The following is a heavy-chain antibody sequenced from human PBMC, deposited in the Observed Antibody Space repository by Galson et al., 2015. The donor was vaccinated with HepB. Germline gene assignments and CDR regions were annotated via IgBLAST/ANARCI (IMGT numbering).Heavy chain of an antibody. CDR3: ARTGYCSSTACTGYFDL. J-gene: IGHJ2*01. D-gene: IGHD2-2*01. V-gene: IGHV3-7*01. CDR1: GLSFSTYW. CDR2: IKEDGGQK. Sequence: SLRLSCAVSGLSFSTYWMTWVRQAPGKGLELVANIKEDGGQKYYVDSVKGRFTISRDNAKNSLYLQMNSLRAEDTAVYYCARTGYCSSTACTGYFDLWGRGTLVTVSS.